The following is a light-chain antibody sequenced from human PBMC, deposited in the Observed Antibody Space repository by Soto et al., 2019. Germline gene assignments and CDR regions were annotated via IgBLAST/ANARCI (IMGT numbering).Light chain of an antibody. J-gene: IGKJ2*01. CDR2: ATS. CDR1: QSDGSY. V-gene: IGKV3-20*01. CDR3: QQYNRSPRT. Sequence: EIVLTQSPGTRSLSPGETATLSCRASQSDGSYLAWYQQKPGQAPRLLIYATSSRAAGIPDRFSGSGSGTDFTLTISTLEPEDFAVYYCQQYNRSPRTFGQGTKLEIK.